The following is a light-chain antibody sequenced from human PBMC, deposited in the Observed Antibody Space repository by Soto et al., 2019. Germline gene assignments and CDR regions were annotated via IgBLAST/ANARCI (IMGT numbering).Light chain of an antibody. CDR3: QQYNDWPLT. CDR2: GAF. CDR1: QSVRSN. Sequence: EIVMTQSPVTLSVSPGERATLSCRASQSVRSNLAWYQQKPGQAPSLLIYGAFTRATGIPTRFSGTGSVTEFTLTISSLQSEDFALYYCQQYNDWPLTFGQGTKVDIK. V-gene: IGKV3-15*01. J-gene: IGKJ1*01.